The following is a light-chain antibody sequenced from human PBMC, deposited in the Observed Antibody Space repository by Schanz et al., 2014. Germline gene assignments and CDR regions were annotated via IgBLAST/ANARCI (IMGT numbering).Light chain of an antibody. CDR3: QSYDSSLSGWV. Sequence: QSVLTQPPSVSGAPGQRVTISCTGSSSNLGASYDVQWYQQLPGTAPKLLIYGNSNRPSGVPDRFSGSKSGTSASLAITGLQAEDEADYYCQSYDSSLSGWVFGGGTKLTVL. V-gene: IGLV1-40*01. CDR1: SSNLGASYD. J-gene: IGLJ3*02. CDR2: GNS.